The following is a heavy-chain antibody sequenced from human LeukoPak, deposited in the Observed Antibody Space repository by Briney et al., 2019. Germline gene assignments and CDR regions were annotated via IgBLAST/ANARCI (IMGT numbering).Heavy chain of an antibody. J-gene: IGHJ5*02. CDR2: IIPIFGTA. D-gene: IGHD3-10*01. CDR3: ASARYYYGSGSYRRWFDP. V-gene: IGHV1-69*13. Sequence: AASVKVSCKASGGTFSSYAISWVRQAPGQGLEWMGGIIPIFGTANYAQKFQGRVTITADESTSTAYMELSSLRSEDTAVYYCASARYYYGSGSYRRWFDPWGQGTLVTVSS. CDR1: GGTFSSYA.